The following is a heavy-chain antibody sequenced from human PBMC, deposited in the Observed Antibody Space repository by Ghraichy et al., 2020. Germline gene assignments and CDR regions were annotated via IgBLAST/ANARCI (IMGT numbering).Heavy chain of an antibody. D-gene: IGHD3-22*01. CDR1: GFTFSRYS. Sequence: GGSLRLSCAASGFTFSRYSLNWVRQAPGKGLEWVSSISSRSSYIYYADSVRGRFTISRDNAKNSLYLQMNSLRAEDTAVYYCARAYYYDSSGYYYSAFDIWGQGTMVTVSS. CDR3: ARAYYYDSSGYYYSAFDI. J-gene: IGHJ3*02. V-gene: IGHV3-21*01. CDR2: ISSRSSYI.